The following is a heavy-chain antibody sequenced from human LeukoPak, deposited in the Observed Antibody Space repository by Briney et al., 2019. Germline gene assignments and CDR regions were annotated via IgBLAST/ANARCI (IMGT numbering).Heavy chain of an antibody. V-gene: IGHV1-69*04. CDR1: GGTFSSYA. J-gene: IGHJ5*02. Sequence: SVKVSCKASGGTFSSYAISWVRQAPGQGLEWMGRIIPILGIANYAQKFQGRVTITADKSTSTAYMELSSLRSEDTAVYYCARDSAGPLGYCSSTSCYQEYWFDPWGQGTLVTVSS. CDR3: ARDSAGPLGYCSSTSCYQEYWFDP. D-gene: IGHD2-2*01. CDR2: IIPILGIA.